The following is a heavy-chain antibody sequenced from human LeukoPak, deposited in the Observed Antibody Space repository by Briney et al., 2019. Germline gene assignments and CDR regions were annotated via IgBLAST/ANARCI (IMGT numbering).Heavy chain of an antibody. CDR1: GGSISSGTYY. J-gene: IGHJ4*02. V-gene: IGHV4-39*07. D-gene: IGHD3-10*01. CDR2: MYYSGST. CDR3: ARESSGSYFRTLTNFDY. Sequence: SETLSLTCTLSGGSISSGTYYWGWIRQPPGKGLEWIGSMYYSGSTYYSPSLKSRVTISVDTSKNQFSLKLTSVTAADTAVYYCARESSGSYFRTLTNFDYWGQGTLVTVSS.